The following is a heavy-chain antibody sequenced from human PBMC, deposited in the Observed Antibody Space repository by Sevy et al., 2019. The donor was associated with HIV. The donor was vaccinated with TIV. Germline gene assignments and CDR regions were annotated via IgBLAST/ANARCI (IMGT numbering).Heavy chain of an antibody. CDR1: GFTFSSYA. CDR2: ISGSGGST. CDR3: AKDLVNTVTTTGQGAFDI. J-gene: IGHJ3*02. D-gene: IGHD4-17*01. V-gene: IGHV3-23*01. Sequence: GESLKISCAASGFTFSSYAMSWVRQAPGKGLEWVSAISGSGGSTYYADSVKGRFTISRDNSKNTLYLQMNSLRAEDTAVYYCAKDLVNTVTTTGQGAFDIWGQGTMVTVSS.